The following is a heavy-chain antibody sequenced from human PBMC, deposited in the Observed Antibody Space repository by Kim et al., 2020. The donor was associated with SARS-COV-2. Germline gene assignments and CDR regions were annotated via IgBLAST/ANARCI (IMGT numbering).Heavy chain of an antibody. CDR1: GFTFSIHD. CDR3: VRGLGKTTTFDI. D-gene: IGHD7-27*01. J-gene: IGHJ3*02. V-gene: IGHV3-13*01. CDR2: VDTGGGS. Sequence: GGSLRLSCAASGFTFSIHDMHWVRQPTGKGLEWVSGVDTGGGSHSPASVKGRFTISRDNAKDSLHLQMNSLRAGDTAVYYCVRGLGKTTTFDIWGQGTRVTVSS.